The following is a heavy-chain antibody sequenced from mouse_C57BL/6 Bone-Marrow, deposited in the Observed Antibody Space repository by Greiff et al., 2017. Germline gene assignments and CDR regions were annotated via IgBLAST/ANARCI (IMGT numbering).Heavy chain of an antibody. J-gene: IGHJ4*01. CDR1: GYTFTSYW. CDR2: IDPSDSYT. Sequence: VQLQQPGAELVKPGASVKLSCKASGYTFTSYWMQWVKQRPGQGLEWIGEIDPSDSYTNYNQKFKGKATLTVDPSSSTAYMQLSSLTSEDSAVYYCARRIGTTVVALYAMDYWGQGTSVTVSS. D-gene: IGHD1-1*01. CDR3: ARRIGTTVVALYAMDY. V-gene: IGHV1-50*01.